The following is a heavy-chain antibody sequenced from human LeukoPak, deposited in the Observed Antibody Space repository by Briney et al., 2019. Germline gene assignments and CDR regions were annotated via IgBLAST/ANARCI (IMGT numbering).Heavy chain of an antibody. D-gene: IGHD3-22*01. CDR3: ARDRGGRYYYDSSGRAPHYFDY. Sequence: SETLSLPCAVYGGSFSGYYWSWLRQPPGKGLEWIGEINHSGSTNYNTSLKSRVTISVDTSKNQSYLKLSSVTAADTGVYYCARDRGGRYYYDSSGRAPHYFDYWGQGTLVTVSS. CDR2: INHSGST. CDR1: GGSFSGYY. J-gene: IGHJ4*02. V-gene: IGHV4-34*01.